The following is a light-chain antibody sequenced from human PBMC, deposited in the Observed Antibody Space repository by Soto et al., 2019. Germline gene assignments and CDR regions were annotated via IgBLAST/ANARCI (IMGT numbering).Light chain of an antibody. CDR3: QQSGSSPET. Sequence: EFVLAQSPGTLSLSPGERATLSCRASQTVGTTYLAWYQHKPGQAPRLLIYGASTRATGIPDRFSGSRSGTDFTLTISRLEPEDFAVFYCQQSGSSPETFGGGTKV. J-gene: IGKJ4*01. V-gene: IGKV3-20*01. CDR2: GAS. CDR1: QTVGTTY.